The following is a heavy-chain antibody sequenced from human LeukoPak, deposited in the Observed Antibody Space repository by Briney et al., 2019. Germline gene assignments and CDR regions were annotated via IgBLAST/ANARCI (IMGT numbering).Heavy chain of an antibody. V-gene: IGHV3-23*01. CDR3: AKPGLRFLEWLPDY. CDR1: GFTFSSYA. J-gene: IGHJ4*02. Sequence: GGSLRLSCAASGFTFSSYAMSWVRQAPGKRLEWVSAISGSGGSTYYADSVKGRFTISRDNSKNTLYLQMNSLRAEDTAVYYCAKPGLRFLEWLPDYWGQGTLVTVSS. D-gene: IGHD3-3*01. CDR2: ISGSGGST.